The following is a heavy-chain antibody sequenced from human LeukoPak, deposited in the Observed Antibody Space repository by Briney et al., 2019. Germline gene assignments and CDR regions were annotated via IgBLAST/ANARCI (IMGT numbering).Heavy chain of an antibody. CDR3: ARAATSSGWYIGY. CDR2: IYYSGST. V-gene: IGHV4-59*01. J-gene: IGHJ4*02. D-gene: IGHD6-19*01. CDR1: GGSISSYY. Sequence: SETLSLTCTVSGGSISSYYWSWIRQPPGKGLERIGYIYYSGSTNYNPSLKSRVTISVDTSKNQFSLKLSSVTAADTAVYYCARAATSSGWYIGYWGQGTLVTVSS.